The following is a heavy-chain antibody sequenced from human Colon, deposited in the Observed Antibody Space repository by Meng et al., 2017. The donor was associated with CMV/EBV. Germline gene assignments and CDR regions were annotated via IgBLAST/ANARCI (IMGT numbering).Heavy chain of an antibody. CDR1: GFTFSSYS. V-gene: IGHV3-7*03. CDR3: ATDFGWYRRIY. D-gene: IGHD6-19*01. Sequence: GGSLRLSCAASGFTFSSYSLNWVRQAPGKGLELVANMSPAENEYSYGDSVEGRFTMSRDNAKDSLYLDMTGLRADDTAVYFCATDFGWYRRIYWGQGTLVTVSS. CDR2: MSPAENEY. J-gene: IGHJ4*01.